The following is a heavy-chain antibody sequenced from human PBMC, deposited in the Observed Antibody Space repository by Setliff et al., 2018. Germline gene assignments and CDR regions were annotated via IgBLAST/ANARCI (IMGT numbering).Heavy chain of an antibody. CDR2: INPNSGGT. CDR3: ARGWAALGIIGY. CDR1: GYTFTGYY. Sequence: ASVKVSCKASGYTFTGYYMHWVRQAPGQGLEWMGRINPNSGGTNYAQKFQGRVTMTRNTSTSTAYMELSRLTSEDTVLYFCARGWAALGIIGYWGQGTLVT. D-gene: IGHD7-27*01. J-gene: IGHJ4*02. V-gene: IGHV1-2*05.